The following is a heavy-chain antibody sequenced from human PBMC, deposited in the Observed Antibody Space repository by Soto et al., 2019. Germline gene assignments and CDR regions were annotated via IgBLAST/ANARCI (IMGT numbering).Heavy chain of an antibody. CDR1: GFTFSSYG. D-gene: IGHD2-8*01. V-gene: IGHV3-33*01. CDR3: ARALITPLAHYYYYGMDV. J-gene: IGHJ6*02. Sequence: GGSLRLSCAASGFTFSSYGMHWVRQAPGKGLEWVAVIWYDGSNKYYADSVKGRFTISRDNSKNTLYLQMNSLRAEDTAVYYCARALITPLAHYYYYGMDVWGQGTTVTVSS. CDR2: IWYDGSNK.